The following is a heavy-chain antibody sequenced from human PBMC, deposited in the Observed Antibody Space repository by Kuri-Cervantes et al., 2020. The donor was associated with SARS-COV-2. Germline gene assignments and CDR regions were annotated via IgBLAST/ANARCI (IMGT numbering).Heavy chain of an antibody. CDR1: GGSFSGYY. V-gene: IGHV4-34*01. CDR3: ARLGGYRSGYNWFDP. J-gene: IGHJ5*02. D-gene: IGHD5-18*01. Sequence: SQTLSLTCAVYGGSFSGYYWSWIRQPPGKGPEWIGEINHSGSTNYNPSLKSRVTISVDTSKNQFSLKLSSVTAADTAVYYCARLGGYRSGYNWFDPWGQGTLVTVSS. CDR2: INHSGST.